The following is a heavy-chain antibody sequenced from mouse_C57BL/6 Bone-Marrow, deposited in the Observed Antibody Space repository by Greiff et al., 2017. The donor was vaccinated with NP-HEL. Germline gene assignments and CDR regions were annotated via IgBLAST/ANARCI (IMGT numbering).Heavy chain of an antibody. V-gene: IGHV14-4*01. CDR2: IDPENGDT. D-gene: IGHD1-1*01. CDR3: TPIVYYGSSYRYFDV. J-gene: IGHJ1*03. Sequence: EVQVVESGAELVRPGASVKLSCTASGFNIKDDYMHWVKQRPEQGLEWIGWIDPENGDTEYASKFQGKATITADTSSNTAYLQLSSLTSEDTAVYYCTPIVYYGSSYRYFDVWGTGTTVTVSS. CDR1: GFNIKDDY.